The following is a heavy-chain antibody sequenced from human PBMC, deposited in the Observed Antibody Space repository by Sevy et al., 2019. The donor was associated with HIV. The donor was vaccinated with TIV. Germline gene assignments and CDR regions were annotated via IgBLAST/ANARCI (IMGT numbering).Heavy chain of an antibody. CDR1: GFIFSNAW. CDR2: IKSKTDGGTT. Sequence: GGSLRLSCAASGFIFSNAWMSWVRRAPGKGLEWVGRIKSKTDGGTTDYAAPVKGRFTISRDDSKNTLYLQMNSLKTEDTAVYYCTTVLLWFGERFDPWGQGTLVTVSS. V-gene: IGHV3-15*01. J-gene: IGHJ5*02. CDR3: TTVLLWFGERFDP. D-gene: IGHD3-10*01.